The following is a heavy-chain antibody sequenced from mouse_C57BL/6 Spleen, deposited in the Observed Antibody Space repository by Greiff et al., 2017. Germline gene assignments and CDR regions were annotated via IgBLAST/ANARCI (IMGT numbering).Heavy chain of an antibody. J-gene: IGHJ4*01. Sequence: EVNVVESGGGLVQPGESLKLSCESNEYEFPSHDMSWVRKTPEKRLELVAAINSDGGSTYYPDTMERRFIISRDNTKKTLYLQMSSLRSEDTALYYCARGKYGDYAMDYWGQGTSVTVSS. CDR2: INSDGGST. V-gene: IGHV5-2*01. CDR1: EYEFPSHD. D-gene: IGHD2-10*02. CDR3: ARGKYGDYAMDY.